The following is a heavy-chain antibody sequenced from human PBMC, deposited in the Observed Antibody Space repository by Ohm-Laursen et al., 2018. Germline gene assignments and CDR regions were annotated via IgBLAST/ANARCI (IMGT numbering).Heavy chain of an antibody. D-gene: IGHD2/OR15-2a*01. CDR3: ARDPTFHAFDI. J-gene: IGHJ3*02. CDR1: GFTVSSNY. Sequence: SLRLSCAASGFTVSSNYMSWVRQAPGKGLEWVSVIYSGGSTYYADSVKGRFTISRDNAKNSLYLQINSLKDEDTAVYFCARDPTFHAFDIWGQGTMVTISS. CDR2: IYSGGST. V-gene: IGHV3-53*01.